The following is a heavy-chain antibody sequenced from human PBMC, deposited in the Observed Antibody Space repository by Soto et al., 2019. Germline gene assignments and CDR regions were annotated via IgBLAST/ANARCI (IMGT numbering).Heavy chain of an antibody. CDR2: ISASGGST. J-gene: IGHJ4*02. Sequence: EVQLLESGGGLVQPGGSLRLSCAASGFTFSSYAMSWGRQSPGKGLEWVSGISASGGSTYYADSVKGRFTISKDNPKNRVYLLMNGLRAEDTALYFCASGVLSGGLDYWGQGTLVTVSS. V-gene: IGHV3-23*01. CDR3: ASGVLSGGLDY. D-gene: IGHD3-3*01. CDR1: GFTFSSYA.